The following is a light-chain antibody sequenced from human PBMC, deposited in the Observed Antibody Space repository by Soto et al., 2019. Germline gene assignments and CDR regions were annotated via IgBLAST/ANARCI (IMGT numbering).Light chain of an antibody. CDR1: SSDVGGYNY. V-gene: IGLV2-11*01. CDR3: CSYAGGYSHVV. J-gene: IGLJ2*01. Sequence: QSALTQPRSVSGSPGQSLTISCTGTSSDVGGYNYVSWYQEHPGKAPKLIIYDVTKRPSGVPDRFSGSKSGNTASLSISGLQAEDEADYYCCSYAGGYSHVVFGGGTKLTDL. CDR2: DVT.